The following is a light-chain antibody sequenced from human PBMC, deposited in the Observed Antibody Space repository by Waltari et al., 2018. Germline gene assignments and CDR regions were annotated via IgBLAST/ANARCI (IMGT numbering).Light chain of an antibody. J-gene: IGKJ1*01. CDR3: QQDFDVPWT. CDR2: GIS. Sequence: VMTQSPATLSLSPGERATLSCRASPSVRPSHLSWYQQKPAQAPRLLIYGISRRATGVPDRFSASGSGTDFTLTISSLQPEDFAVYYCQQDFDVPWTFGQGTRLEIK. CDR1: PSVRPSH. V-gene: IGKV3D-7*01.